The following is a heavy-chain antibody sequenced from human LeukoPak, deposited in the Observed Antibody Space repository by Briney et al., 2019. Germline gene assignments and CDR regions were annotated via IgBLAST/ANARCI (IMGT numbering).Heavy chain of an antibody. CDR2: IYYSGST. J-gene: IGHJ3*02. Sequence: PGGSLRLSCAASGFTLSGYWMSWVRRAPGKGLEWVGSIYYSGSTYYNPSLKSRVTISVDTSKNQFSLKLSSVTAADTAVYYCASRELDDYGDYMDAFDIWGQGTMVTVSS. CDR3: ASRELDDYGDYMDAFDI. V-gene: IGHV4-39*01. CDR1: GFTLSGYW. D-gene: IGHD4-17*01.